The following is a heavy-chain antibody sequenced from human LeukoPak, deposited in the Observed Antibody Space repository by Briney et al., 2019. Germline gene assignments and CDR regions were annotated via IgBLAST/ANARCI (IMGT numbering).Heavy chain of an antibody. D-gene: IGHD3-10*01. Sequence: SETLSLTCTVSGGSISSGDYYWSWIRQPPGKGLEWIGYIYYSGSTYYNPSLKSRVTISVDTSKNQFSLKLSSVTAADTAVYYCASSGSGSYYKSPAFKHYYYGMDVWGQGTTVTVSS. CDR2: IYYSGST. CDR3: ASSGSGSYYKSPAFKHYYYGMDV. CDR1: GGSISSGDYY. V-gene: IGHV4-30-4*01. J-gene: IGHJ6*02.